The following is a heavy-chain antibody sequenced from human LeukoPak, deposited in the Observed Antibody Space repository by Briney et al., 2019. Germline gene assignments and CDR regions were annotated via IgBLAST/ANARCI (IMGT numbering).Heavy chain of an antibody. CDR1: GYTFTGYY. J-gene: IGHJ6*02. V-gene: IGHV1-2*04. CDR2: INPNSRCT. Sequence: ASVTVSFKGSGYTFTGYYMHWLRQAPGQGLGWMGGINPNSRCTKYGQKFQGWVTMNRDSSISTAYMELSRLMYDDTAVYYCASGEGCGGSYGIGGWGPGATV. D-gene: IGHD2-15*01. CDR3: ASGEGCGGSYGIGG.